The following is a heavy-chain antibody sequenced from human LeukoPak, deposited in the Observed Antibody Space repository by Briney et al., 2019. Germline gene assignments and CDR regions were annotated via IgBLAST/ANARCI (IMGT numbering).Heavy chain of an antibody. CDR2: ISWNSGSI. CDR3: AKSRYRYSGYDWARYFDY. CDR1: GFTFDDYA. J-gene: IGHJ4*02. Sequence: PGGSLRLSCAASGFTFDDYAMHWVRQAPGKGLEWVSGISWNSGSIGYADSVKGRFTISRDNAKNSLYLQMNGLRAEDTALYYCAKSRYRYSGYDWARYFDYWGQGTLVTVSS. V-gene: IGHV3-9*01. D-gene: IGHD5-12*01.